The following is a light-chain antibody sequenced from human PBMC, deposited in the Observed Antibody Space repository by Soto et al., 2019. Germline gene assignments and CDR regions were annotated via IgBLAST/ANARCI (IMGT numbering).Light chain of an antibody. CDR2: DVS. CDR3: QHYNSYSEA. V-gene: IGKV1-5*01. CDR1: QSISNH. J-gene: IGKJ1*01. Sequence: DIQMTQSPSSLSASVEDRVIITCRASQSISNHLNWYQQKPGKAPKLLIYDVSALKRGVPPRFSGSGSGTDFTLTISSLQPDDFATYYCQHYNSYSEAFGQGTKVDIK.